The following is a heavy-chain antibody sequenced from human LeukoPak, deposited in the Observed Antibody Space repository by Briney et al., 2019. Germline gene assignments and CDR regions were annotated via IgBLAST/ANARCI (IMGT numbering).Heavy chain of an antibody. CDR2: IYYSGTT. Sequence: SETLSLTCKVSGGSISSSSYYWGWIRQSPGKGLEWIGSIYYSGTTYYNPSLKTRVTIFVDTSKNQFSLKLSSVTAADTAVYYCARLVGAATDPFDYWGQGTLVTVSS. D-gene: IGHD1-26*01. V-gene: IGHV4-39*01. CDR1: GGSISSSSYY. J-gene: IGHJ4*02. CDR3: ARLVGAATDPFDY.